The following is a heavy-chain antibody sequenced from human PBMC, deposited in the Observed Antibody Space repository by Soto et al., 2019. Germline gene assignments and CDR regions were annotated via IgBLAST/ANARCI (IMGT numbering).Heavy chain of an antibody. D-gene: IGHD6-19*01. CDR3: ARGNGNSAWKIDY. V-gene: IGHV4-30-2*01. Sequence: PSETLSLTCVVSGGSISSGGYSWSWIRQPPGKGLEWIGYIYHSGSTYYNPSLKSRVTISVDRSKNQFSLKLTSVTAADTAVYYCARGNGNSAWKIDYWGQGTLVTVSS. J-gene: IGHJ4*02. CDR2: IYHSGST. CDR1: GGSISSGGYS.